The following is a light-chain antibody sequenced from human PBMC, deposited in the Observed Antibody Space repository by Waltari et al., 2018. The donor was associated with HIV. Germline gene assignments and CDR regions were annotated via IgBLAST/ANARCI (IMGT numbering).Light chain of an antibody. J-gene: IGLJ3*02. CDR2: RNN. CDR3: SAWDFSLGAWV. V-gene: IGLV10-54*04. CDR1: SNNVDYQG. Sequence: QAGLTQPPSVSTALRPTATLTCTGNSNNVDYQGAAWLQQHPGHPPKLLSYRNNNRPAGISERFSASRSGNTTSLTIAGLQPEDEADYYCSAWDFSLGAWVFGGGTKLTVL.